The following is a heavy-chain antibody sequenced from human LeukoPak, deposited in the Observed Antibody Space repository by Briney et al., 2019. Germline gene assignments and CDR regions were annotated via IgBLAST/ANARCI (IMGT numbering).Heavy chain of an antibody. J-gene: IGHJ4*02. CDR3: ARRYRSGWSGLDY. V-gene: IGHV5-51*01. Sequence: PGESLQISCKGSGYSFTSYWIGWVRQMPGKGLEWVGIIYPGDSDTRYSPSFQGQVTISADKSISTAYLQWSSLKASDTAMYYCARRYRSGWSGLDYWGQGTLVTVSS. D-gene: IGHD6-19*01. CDR1: GYSFTSYW. CDR2: IYPGDSDT.